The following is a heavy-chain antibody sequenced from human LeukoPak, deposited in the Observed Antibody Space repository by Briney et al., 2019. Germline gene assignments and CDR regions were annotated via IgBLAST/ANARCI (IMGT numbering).Heavy chain of an antibody. CDR3: ARVEGYGGNSRYYYYYMDV. V-gene: IGHV4-38-2*01. CDR1: GYSISSGYY. J-gene: IGHJ6*03. CDR2: IYHSGST. D-gene: IGHD4-23*01. Sequence: PSETLSLTCAVSGYSISSGYYWGWIRQPPGTGLEWIGSIYHSGSTYYNPSLKSRVTISVDTSKNQFSLKLSSVTAADTAVYYCARVEGYGGNSRYYYYYMDVWGKGTTVTVSS.